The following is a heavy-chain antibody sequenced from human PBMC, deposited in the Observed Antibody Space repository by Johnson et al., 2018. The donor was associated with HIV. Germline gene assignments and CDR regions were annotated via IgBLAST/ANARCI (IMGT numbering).Heavy chain of an antibody. J-gene: IGHJ3*02. CDR3: ARDCRNSTSCLAFDI. CDR1: GFTFSSYV. Sequence: QVQLVESGGGVVQPGRSLRLSCAASGFTFSSYVMHWVRQAPGKGLEWVSVIYSGGSTYYADSVKGRFTISRDNSKNTVFLQMNSLRAEDTALYYCARDCRNSTSCLAFDIWGQGTRVTISS. V-gene: IGHV3-NL1*01. CDR2: IYSGGST. D-gene: IGHD2/OR15-2a*01.